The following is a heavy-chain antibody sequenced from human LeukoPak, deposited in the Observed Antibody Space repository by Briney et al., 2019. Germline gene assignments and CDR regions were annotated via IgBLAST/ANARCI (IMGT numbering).Heavy chain of an antibody. CDR2: INANSGTT. CDR3: AKPISGGLAVTADWFHP. Sequence: GGSLRLSCSVSGCAFSVYAMSWLRQPPGKGLEWVSTINANSGTTSYAASVRGRFTISRDNSKNTLYLQLNTLRADDTATYYCAKPISGGLAVTADWFHPWGQGTLVVVSS. CDR1: GCAFSVYA. V-gene: IGHV3-23*01. J-gene: IGHJ5*01. D-gene: IGHD6-19*01.